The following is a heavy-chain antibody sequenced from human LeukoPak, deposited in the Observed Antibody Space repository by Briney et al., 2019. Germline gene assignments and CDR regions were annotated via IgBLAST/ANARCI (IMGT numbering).Heavy chain of an antibody. CDR3: AKPYYYGSGSYYFDY. Sequence: RSLRLSCAASGFTFSSYGMHWVRQAPGKGLEWVAVISYDGSNKYYADSVKGRFTISRDNSKNTLYLQMNSLRAEDTAVYYCAKPYYYGSGSYYFDYWGQGTLVTVSS. CDR2: ISYDGSNK. D-gene: IGHD3-10*01. V-gene: IGHV3-30*18. CDR1: GFTFSSYG. J-gene: IGHJ4*02.